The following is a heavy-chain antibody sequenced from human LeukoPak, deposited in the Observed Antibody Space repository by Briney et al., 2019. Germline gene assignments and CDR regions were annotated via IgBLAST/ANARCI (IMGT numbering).Heavy chain of an antibody. V-gene: IGHV2-5*01. J-gene: IGHJ2*01. CDR1: GFSLSTSGVG. CDR3: AHIKGDYVWGSYRYYWYFDL. D-gene: IGHD3-16*02. CDR2: IYWNDDK. Sequence: SGPTLVKPTQTLTLTCTFSGFSLSTSGVGVGWIRQPPGKALEWLALIYWNDDKRYSPSLKSRLTITKDTSKNQVVLTMTNMDPVDTATYYCAHIKGDYVWGSYRYYWYFDLWGRGTLVTVSS.